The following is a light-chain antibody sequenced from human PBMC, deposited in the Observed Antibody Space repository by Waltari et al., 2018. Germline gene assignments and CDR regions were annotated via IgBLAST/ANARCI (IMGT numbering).Light chain of an antibody. V-gene: IGKV1-39*01. Sequence: DIQMTQSPSSLSASVGDRVTITCRESQSISNYLSCYQQKPGKAPKFLIYAASSLQSGVPSRFSGSGSGTDFTLTISSLQPEDFATYYCQQSYSALALTFGGGTKVEVK. CDR3: QQSYSALALT. CDR2: AAS. J-gene: IGKJ4*01. CDR1: QSISNY.